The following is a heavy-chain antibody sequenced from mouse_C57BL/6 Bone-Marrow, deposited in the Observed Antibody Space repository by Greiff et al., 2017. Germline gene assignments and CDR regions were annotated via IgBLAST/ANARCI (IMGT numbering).Heavy chain of an antibody. D-gene: IGHD1-2*01. Sequence: VQLQQSGAELARPGASVKLSCKASGYTFTSYGISWVKQRTGQGLEWIGEIYPRSGNTYYNEKFKGKATLTADKSSSTADMELRSLTSEDSAVYFCARRRPYAMDYWGQGTSVTVSS. CDR3: ARRRPYAMDY. CDR1: GYTFTSYG. J-gene: IGHJ4*01. V-gene: IGHV1-81*01. CDR2: IYPRSGNT.